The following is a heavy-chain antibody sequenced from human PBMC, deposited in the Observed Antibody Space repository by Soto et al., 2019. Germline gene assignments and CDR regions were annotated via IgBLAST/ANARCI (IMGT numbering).Heavy chain of an antibody. CDR3: AREDLFIYYDSSGYQALDI. Sequence: QVQLVQSGAEVKKPGASVKVSCKASGYTFTSYGISWVRQAPGQGLEWMGWISAYNGNTNYAQKLQGRVTMTTDTSTSTAYMELRSLRSDDTAVYYCAREDLFIYYDSSGYQALDIWGQGTMVTVSS. CDR1: GYTFTSYG. V-gene: IGHV1-18*01. J-gene: IGHJ3*02. CDR2: ISAYNGNT. D-gene: IGHD3-22*01.